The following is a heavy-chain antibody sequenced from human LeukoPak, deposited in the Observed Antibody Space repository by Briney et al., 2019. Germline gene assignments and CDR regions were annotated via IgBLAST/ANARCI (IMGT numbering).Heavy chain of an antibody. Sequence: SETLSLTCAVYGGSFSGYYWSWIRQPPGKGLEWIGEINHSGSTNYNPSLKSRVTISVDTSKNQFSLKLSSVTAADTAVYYCARDPGLQNWFDPWGQGTLVTVSS. CDR2: INHSGST. V-gene: IGHV4-34*01. CDR3: ARDPGLQNWFDP. CDR1: GGSFSGYY. J-gene: IGHJ5*02. D-gene: IGHD4-11*01.